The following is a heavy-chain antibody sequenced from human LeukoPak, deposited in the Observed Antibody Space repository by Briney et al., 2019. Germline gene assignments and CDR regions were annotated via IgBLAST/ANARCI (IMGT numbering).Heavy chain of an antibody. V-gene: IGHV3-23*01. J-gene: IGHJ4*02. CDR2: ISGSGGST. CDR1: GFTFSSYG. Sequence: GGTLRLSCAASGFTFSSYGMSWVRQAPGKGLEWVSAISGSGGSTYYADSVKGRFTISRDNSKNTLYLQMNSLRAEDTAVYYCTTDSGSGDYWGQGTLVTVSS. D-gene: IGHD3-10*01. CDR3: TTDSGSGDY.